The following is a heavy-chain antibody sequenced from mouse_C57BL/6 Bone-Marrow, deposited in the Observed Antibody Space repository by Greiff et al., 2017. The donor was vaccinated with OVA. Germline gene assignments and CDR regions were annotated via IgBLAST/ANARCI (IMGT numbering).Heavy chain of an antibody. CDR1: GYTFTSYG. CDR3: ARRYYGSSLRWYFDV. J-gene: IGHJ1*03. V-gene: IGHV1-81*01. CDR2: IYPRSGTT. Sequence: QVQLQQSGAELARPGASVKLSCKASGYTFTSYGISWVKQRPGQGLEWIGEIYPRSGTTYYTEKFKGKATLTADKSSSTAYMELRSLTSEDSAVYDGARRYYGSSLRWYFDVWGTGTTVTVSS. D-gene: IGHD1-1*01.